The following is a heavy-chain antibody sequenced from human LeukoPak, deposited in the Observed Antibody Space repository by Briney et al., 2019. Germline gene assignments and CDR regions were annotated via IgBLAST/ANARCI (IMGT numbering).Heavy chain of an antibody. D-gene: IGHD3-10*01. Sequence: GGSLRLSCSASGLTVTNAWMNWVRQAPGEGLDWVGRIASRTDGGATDYAAPVKGRFTISRDDSKNTLNLQMNSLKTEDTAVYYCTTGIRGDWGQGTLVTVSS. CDR2: IASRTDGGAT. J-gene: IGHJ4*02. CDR1: GLTVTNAW. CDR3: TTGIRGD. V-gene: IGHV3-15*07.